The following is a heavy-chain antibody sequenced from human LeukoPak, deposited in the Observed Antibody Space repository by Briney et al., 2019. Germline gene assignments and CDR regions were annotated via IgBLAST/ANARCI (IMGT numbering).Heavy chain of an antibody. Sequence: GGSLRLSCAASGFTFSSCAVHWVRQAPGKGLEWVALISYDGSNKYYADSVKGRFTISRDNSKNTLYLQMNSLRAEDTAVYYCARVSRDTYYYYYYMDVWGKGTTVTVSS. CDR3: ARVSRDTYYYYYYMDV. CDR2: ISYDGSNK. V-gene: IGHV3-30*04. CDR1: GFTFSSCA. J-gene: IGHJ6*03.